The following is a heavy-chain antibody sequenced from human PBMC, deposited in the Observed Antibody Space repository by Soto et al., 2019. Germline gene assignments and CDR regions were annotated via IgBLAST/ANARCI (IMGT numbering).Heavy chain of an antibody. Sequence: QVQLVQSGAEVKKPGASVKVSCKASGYTFTSYDINWVRQATGQGLEWMGWMNPNSGNTGYAQKFQGRVTMTRNTSISIAYMERSSLRSEDTAVYYCARVQKRGIVDVPAARGSLVYWGQGALVTVSS. CDR3: ARVQKRGIVDVPAARGSLVY. V-gene: IGHV1-8*01. J-gene: IGHJ4*02. CDR2: MNPNSGNT. CDR1: GYTFTSYD. D-gene: IGHD2-2*01.